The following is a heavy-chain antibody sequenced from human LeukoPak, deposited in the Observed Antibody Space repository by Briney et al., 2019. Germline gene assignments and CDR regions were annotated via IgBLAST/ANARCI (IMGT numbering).Heavy chain of an antibody. D-gene: IGHD1-1*01. Sequence: PGRSLRLSCAASGFTFSSYGMHWVRQAPGKGLEWVSAISGSGGSTYYADSVKGRFTISRDNSKNTLYLQMNSLRAEDTAVYYCAKDQEERPYYFDYWGQGTLVTVSS. CDR2: ISGSGGST. CDR1: GFTFSSYG. CDR3: AKDQEERPYYFDY. J-gene: IGHJ4*02. V-gene: IGHV3-23*01.